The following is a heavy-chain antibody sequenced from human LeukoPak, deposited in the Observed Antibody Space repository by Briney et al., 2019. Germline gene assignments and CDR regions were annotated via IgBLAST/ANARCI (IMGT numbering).Heavy chain of an antibody. CDR1: GGSISSSSYY. Sequence: SETLSLTCTVSGGSISSSSYYWGWIRQPPGKGLEWIGSVYYSGRTYYNPSLESRVTISVDTSKNQFSLKLSSVTAADTAVYYCARHFNYYYGMDVWGQGTTVTVSS. CDR3: ARHFNYYYGMDV. CDR2: VYYSGRT. J-gene: IGHJ6*02. V-gene: IGHV4-39*01.